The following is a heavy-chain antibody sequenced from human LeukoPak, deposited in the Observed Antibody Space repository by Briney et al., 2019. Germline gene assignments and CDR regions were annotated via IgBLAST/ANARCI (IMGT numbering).Heavy chain of an antibody. D-gene: IGHD2-15*01. J-gene: IGHJ4*02. Sequence: GGSLRLSCAASGFTFSSYGMHWVRQAPGKGLEWVAFIRCDGSNKYYADSVKGRFTISRDNSKNTLYLQMNSLRAEDTAVYYCARKNCSGGSCYFDYWGQGTLVTVSS. CDR3: ARKNCSGGSCYFDY. V-gene: IGHV3-30*02. CDR1: GFTFSSYG. CDR2: IRCDGSNK.